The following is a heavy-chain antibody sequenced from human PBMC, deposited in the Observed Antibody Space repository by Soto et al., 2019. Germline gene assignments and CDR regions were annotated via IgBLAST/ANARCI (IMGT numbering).Heavy chain of an antibody. CDR3: ARDPTIFGVVVSRNWFDP. J-gene: IGHJ5*02. D-gene: IGHD3-3*01. CDR1: GYTFTSYA. CDR2: INTNTGNP. Sequence: GASVKVSCKASGYTFTSYAMNWVRQVPGQGLEWMGWINTNTGNPTYAQGFTGRFVFSLDTSVSTAYLQICSLKAEDTAVYYCARDPTIFGVVVSRNWFDPWGPGTLVTVYS. V-gene: IGHV7-4-1*01.